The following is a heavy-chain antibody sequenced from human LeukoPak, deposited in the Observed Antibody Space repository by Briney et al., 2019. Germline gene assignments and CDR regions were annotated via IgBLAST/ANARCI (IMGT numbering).Heavy chain of an antibody. D-gene: IGHD3-22*01. Sequence: ASVKVSCKASGYTFTGYYMHWVRQAPGQGLEWMGWINPNSGGTNYAQKFQGRVTTTRDTSISTAYMELSRLRSDDTAVYYCARDRRYYDSSGSFDYWGQGTLVTVSS. CDR3: ARDRRYYDSSGSFDY. CDR1: GYTFTGYY. J-gene: IGHJ4*02. CDR2: INPNSGGT. V-gene: IGHV1-2*02.